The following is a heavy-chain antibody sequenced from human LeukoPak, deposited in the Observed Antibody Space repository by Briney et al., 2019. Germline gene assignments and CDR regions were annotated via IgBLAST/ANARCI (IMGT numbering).Heavy chain of an antibody. V-gene: IGHV1-69*05. CDR1: GGTFSSYA. D-gene: IGHD6-25*01. J-gene: IGHJ3*02. CDR2: IIPIFGTA. Sequence: SVKVSCKASGGTFSSYAISWVRQAPGQGLEWMGGIIPIFGTANYAQKFQGRVTITTDESTSTAYMELSSLRSEDTAVYYCARVSSAGVHDAFDIWGQGTMVTVSS. CDR3: ARVSSAGVHDAFDI.